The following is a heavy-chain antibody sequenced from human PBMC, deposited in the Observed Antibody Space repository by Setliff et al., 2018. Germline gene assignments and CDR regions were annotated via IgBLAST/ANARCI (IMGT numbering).Heavy chain of an antibody. J-gene: IGHJ4*02. V-gene: IGHV1-46*01. CDR2: INPSGGLT. CDR1: GYTLTNYY. CDR3: ARSSAPSVVLAADFDF. D-gene: IGHD3-3*01. Sequence: ASVKVSCKASGYTLTNYYMHWVRQAPGQGLEWMGIINPSGGLTRYAQKFQGRVTMTRDTSTSTVYMEVSSLRSEDTAVYYCARSSAPSVVLAADFDFWGLGTPVTVSS.